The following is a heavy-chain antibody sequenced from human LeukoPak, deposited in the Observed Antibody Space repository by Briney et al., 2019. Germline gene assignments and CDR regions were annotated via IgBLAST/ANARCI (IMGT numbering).Heavy chain of an antibody. D-gene: IGHD1-26*01. CDR2: ISASGGST. J-gene: IGHJ4*02. V-gene: IGHV3-23*01. CDR1: GFTFDDYG. Sequence: GGSLRLSCAASGFTFDDYGMSWVRQAPGKGLEWVSGISASGGSTYYADSVRGRFTISRDNSKNTLYVQMNSLRDEDTAVYNCAKDQRWESPHYLDSWGQGTLVTVSS. CDR3: AKDQRWESPHYLDS.